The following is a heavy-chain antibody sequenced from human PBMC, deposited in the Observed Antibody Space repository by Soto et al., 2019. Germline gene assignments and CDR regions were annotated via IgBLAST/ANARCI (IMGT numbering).Heavy chain of an antibody. CDR2: ISYDGSNK. J-gene: IGHJ4*02. D-gene: IGHD1-26*01. CDR3: AKDREGATTN. V-gene: IGHV3-30*18. Sequence: ESGGGVVQPGRSLRLSCAASGFTFSSYGMHWVRQAPGKGLEWVAVISYDGSNKYYADSVKGRFTISRDNSKNTLYLQMNSLRAEDTAVYYCAKDREGATTNWGQGTLVTVSS. CDR1: GFTFSSYG.